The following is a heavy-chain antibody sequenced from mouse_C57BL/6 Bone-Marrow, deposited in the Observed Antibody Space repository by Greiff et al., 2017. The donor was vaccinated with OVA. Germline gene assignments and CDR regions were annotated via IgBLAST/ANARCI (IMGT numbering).Heavy chain of an antibody. Sequence: DVMLVESGGGLVQPGGSLKLSCAASGFTFSDYYMYWVRQTPEKRLEWVAYISNGGGSTYYPDTVKGRFTISRDNAKNTLYLQMSRLKSEDTAMYYCARHSLLWSSDVWGTGTTVTVSS. J-gene: IGHJ1*03. V-gene: IGHV5-12*01. CDR2: ISNGGGST. CDR1: GFTFSDYY. CDR3: ARHSLLWSSDV. D-gene: IGHD1-1*02.